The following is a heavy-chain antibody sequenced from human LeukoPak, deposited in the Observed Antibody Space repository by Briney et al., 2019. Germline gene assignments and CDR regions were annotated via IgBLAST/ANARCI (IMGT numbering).Heavy chain of an antibody. CDR3: AADTQLVSSSYPYYYYYYMDV. V-gene: IGHV1-8*03. Sequence: ASVKVSCKASGYTFTSYDINWVRQATGQGLEWMGWMNPNSGNTGYAQKFQGRVTITRDMSTSTAYMELSSLRSEDTAVYYCAADTQLVSSSYPYYYYYYMDVWGKGTTVTVSS. CDR2: MNPNSGNT. J-gene: IGHJ6*03. D-gene: IGHD6-6*01. CDR1: GYTFTSYD.